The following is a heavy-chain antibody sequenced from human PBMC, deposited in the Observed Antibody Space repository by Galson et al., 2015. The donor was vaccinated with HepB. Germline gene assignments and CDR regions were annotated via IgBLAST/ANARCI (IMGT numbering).Heavy chain of an antibody. J-gene: IGHJ4*02. CDR1: GYTFTGYY. CDR2: INPNSGGT. CDR3: ARSRYSSGWFDY. D-gene: IGHD6-19*01. Sequence: SVKVSCKASGYTFTGYYMHWVRQAPGQGLEWMGRINPNSGGTNSAQKFQGRVTMTRDTSISTAYMELSRLRSDDTAVYYCARSRYSSGWFDYWVQGTLVTVSS. V-gene: IGHV1-2*06.